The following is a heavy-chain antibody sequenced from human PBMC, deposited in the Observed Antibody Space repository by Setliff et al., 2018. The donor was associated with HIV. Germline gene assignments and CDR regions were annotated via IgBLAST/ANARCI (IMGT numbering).Heavy chain of an antibody. V-gene: IGHV3-21*01. Sequence: GGSLRLSCAASGFTFSYGMNWVRQAPGKGLEWVSSISSSGFNIYYADSVKGRFTISRDDAKNSLYLQMNSLRADDTAVYYCARGTGYSGYDSSDAFDIWGQGTMVTVSS. CDR2: ISSSGFNI. CDR1: GFTFSYG. CDR3: ARGTGYSGYDSSDAFDI. J-gene: IGHJ3*02. D-gene: IGHD5-12*01.